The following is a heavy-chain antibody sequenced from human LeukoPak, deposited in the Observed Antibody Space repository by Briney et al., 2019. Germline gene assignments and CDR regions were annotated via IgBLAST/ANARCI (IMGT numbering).Heavy chain of an antibody. D-gene: IGHD1-20*01. CDR3: ARGGLTGTLRYNWFDP. CDR1: GFTFSSYS. V-gene: IGHV3-21*01. J-gene: IGHJ5*02. Sequence: PGGSLRLSCAASGFTFSSYSMNWVRQAPGKGLEWVSSISNSSSYIYYADSVKGRFTISRDNAKNSLYLQMNSLRAEDTAVYYCARGGLTGTLRYNWFDPWGQGTLVTVSS. CDR2: ISNSSSYI.